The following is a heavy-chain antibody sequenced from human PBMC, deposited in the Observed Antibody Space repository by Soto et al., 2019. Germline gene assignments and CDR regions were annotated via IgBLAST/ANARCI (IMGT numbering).Heavy chain of an antibody. V-gene: IGHV3-30*18. CDR2: ISFDGNNK. J-gene: IGHJ4*02. CDR1: GFTFSSCG. Sequence: GGSLRLSCAASGFTFSSCGMHWVRQAPGMGLEWVAVISFDGNNKYYADSVKGRFTISRDNSKNTLYLQMNSLRAEDTAVYYCAKGPVYSSGWYFDYWGQGTLVTVSS. CDR3: AKGPVYSSGWYFDY. D-gene: IGHD6-19*01.